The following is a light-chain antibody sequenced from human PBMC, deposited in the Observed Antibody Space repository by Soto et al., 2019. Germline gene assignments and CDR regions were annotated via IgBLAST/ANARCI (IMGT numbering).Light chain of an antibody. CDR3: KKYNSGLIT. CDR1: QVIGNY. J-gene: IGKJ5*01. V-gene: IGKV1-27*01. CDR2: GAY. Sequence: DIQMTQSPSSLSASVGDRVTITCRASQVIGNYLAWYQQKPGKVPKLLIYGAYTLQSGVPSRFSGSGSGADFTLTISSLQPENVAIYYCKKYNSGLITFGQATRLEIK.